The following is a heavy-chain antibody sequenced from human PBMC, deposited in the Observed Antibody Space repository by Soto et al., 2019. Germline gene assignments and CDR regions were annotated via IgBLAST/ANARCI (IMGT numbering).Heavy chain of an antibody. CDR1: GGTFSSYA. D-gene: IGHD2-15*01. V-gene: IGHV1-69*01. Sequence: QVQLMQSGAEVKKPGSSVKVSCKASGGTFSSYAISWVRQAPGQGLEWMGGIIPIFGTANYAQKFQGRVTITADESTSTAYMELSSLRSEDTAVYYCARSDVVVVAATRSHSWFDPWGQGTLVTVSS. J-gene: IGHJ5*02. CDR2: IIPIFGTA. CDR3: ARSDVVVVAATRSHSWFDP.